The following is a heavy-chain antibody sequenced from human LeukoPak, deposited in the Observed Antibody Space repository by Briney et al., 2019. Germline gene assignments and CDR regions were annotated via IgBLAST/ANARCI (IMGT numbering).Heavy chain of an antibody. D-gene: IGHD2-8*01. CDR2: VYSGGST. V-gene: IGHV3-66*01. J-gene: IGHJ4*02. CDR3: ARDPPAVLIDTYG. CDR1: GFIVTNNY. Sequence: PGGSLRLSCTASGFIVTNNYINWVRQAPGKGLEWASLVYSGGSTYYADSVKGRFTISRDNSKNMVYLQMNSLRAEDTAMYYCARDPPAVLIDTYGWGQGTLVTVSS.